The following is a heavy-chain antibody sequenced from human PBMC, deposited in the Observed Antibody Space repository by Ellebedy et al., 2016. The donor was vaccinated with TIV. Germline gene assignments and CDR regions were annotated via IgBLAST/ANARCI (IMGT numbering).Heavy chain of an antibody. V-gene: IGHV3-30*02. D-gene: IGHD1/OR15-1a*01. CDR1: GFTFSNSG. J-gene: IGHJ6*02. CDR2: IRFDGNSA. Sequence: GGSLRLSCAASGFTFSNSGMNWVRQAPGKGLEWVAFIRFDGNSANYADSAKGRFTISRDNSQNTLYLQMISLRAEDTAVYYCAKDRNNYGGAPYNGLDIWGQGTTVTVSS. CDR3: AKDRNNYGGAPYNGLDI.